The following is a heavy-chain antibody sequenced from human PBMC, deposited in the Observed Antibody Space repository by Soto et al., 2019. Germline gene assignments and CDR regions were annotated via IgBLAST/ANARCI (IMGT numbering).Heavy chain of an antibody. CDR2: MHYSGST. D-gene: IGHD6-6*01. CDR1: GGSFSSSTHY. J-gene: IGHJ5*02. Sequence: QLPLQESGPGLVKPSETLSLTCTVSGGSFSSSTHYWGWIRQPPGKGLEWIGIMHYSGSTYFNPSLKSRVTIFIDTSKNQFSLKLSSVTAADTALYFCATYSSSSGWFDPWGQGTLVTVSS. CDR3: ATYSSSSGWFDP. V-gene: IGHV4-39*01.